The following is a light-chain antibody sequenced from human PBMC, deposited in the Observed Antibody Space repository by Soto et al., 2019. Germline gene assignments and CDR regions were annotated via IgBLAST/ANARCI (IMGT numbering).Light chain of an antibody. Sequence: IVMSQYTVALAVTPSKPTSISCKFSQSLLHSDGNNYLDWYVQKAGQSPQLLIYLGSHRASGVPDRISGSGSGTDFTLKISKVEADDVGVYYCMQSLQSPFTFGPGTRVEIK. CDR3: MQSLQSPFT. CDR1: QSLLHSDGNNY. V-gene: IGKV2-28*01. CDR2: LGS. J-gene: IGKJ4*01.